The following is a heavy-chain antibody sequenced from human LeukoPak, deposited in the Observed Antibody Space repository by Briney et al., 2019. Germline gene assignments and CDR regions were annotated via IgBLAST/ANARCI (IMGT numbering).Heavy chain of an antibody. Sequence: GGSLRLSCAASGFTFNDYYMSWIRQAPGKGLEWLSYINIGGTNTHYADSVKGRFTISRDNAKKSLYLEINNLRAEDTAVYYCATDGAGFDTWGQGVLVTVSS. CDR3: ATDGAGFDT. CDR1: GFTFNDYY. V-gene: IGHV3-11*01. CDR2: INIGGTNT. J-gene: IGHJ5*02.